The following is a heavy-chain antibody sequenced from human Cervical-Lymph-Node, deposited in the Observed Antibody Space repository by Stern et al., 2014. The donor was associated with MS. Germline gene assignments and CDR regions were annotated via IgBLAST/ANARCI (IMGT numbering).Heavy chain of an antibody. CDR2: VNPNTGAT. D-gene: IGHD3-22*01. CDR1: GYAFSDYY. CDR3: ATYYFDSSGYFRFDP. Sequence: VQLEESGAEVKKPGASVQISCKASGYAFSDYYLHWVRQAPGQGLEWIGWVNPNTGATKYVQKFQGRVTMTRDTSSSTAHLELKSLRSNDTAVYFCATYYFDSSGYFRFDPWGQGTLVTVSP. J-gene: IGHJ5*02. V-gene: IGHV1-2*02.